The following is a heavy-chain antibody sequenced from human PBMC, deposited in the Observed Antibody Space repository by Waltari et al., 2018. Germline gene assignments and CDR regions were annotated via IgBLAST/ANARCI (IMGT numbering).Heavy chain of an antibody. CDR1: GDSVRSGPYF. J-gene: IGHJ5*02. V-gene: IGHV4-39*07. D-gene: IGHD1-26*01. CDR2: MFYSGTT. CDR3: ARDRSGTINSFDP. Sequence: QLQLQESGPRLVKPAETMSLHCTVSGDSVRSGPYFWAWSRQPPGKGLEWLGSMFYSGTTYHNSSLKSRVTISVDTSKNQVSLQLKSVTAADTAVYFCARDRSGTINSFDPWGRGTLVTVSS.